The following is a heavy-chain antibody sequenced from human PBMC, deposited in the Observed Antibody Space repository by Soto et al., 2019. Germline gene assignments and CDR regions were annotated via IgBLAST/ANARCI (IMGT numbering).Heavy chain of an antibody. Sequence: PSETLSITCAVYGGSFSVYYCSWIRQPPGKGLEWIGEINHSGSTNYNPSLKSRVTISVDTSKNQFSLKLSSVTAADTAVYYCARQYPSGYSSFGLRLVGARNWFDPWGQGTLVTVSS. V-gene: IGHV4-34*01. J-gene: IGHJ5*02. CDR1: GGSFSVYY. D-gene: IGHD6-6*01. CDR2: INHSGST. CDR3: ARQYPSGYSSFGLRLVGARNWFDP.